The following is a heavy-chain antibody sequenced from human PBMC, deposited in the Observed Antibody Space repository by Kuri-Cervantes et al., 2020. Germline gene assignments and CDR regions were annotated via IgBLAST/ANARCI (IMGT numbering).Heavy chain of an antibody. J-gene: IGHJ4*02. CDR3: AREGQLVPENFFDY. V-gene: IGHV4-39*07. Sequence: SETLSLTCTVSGGSISSSSYYWGWIRQPPGKGLEWIGEINHSGSTNYNPSLKSRVTISVDTSKNQFSLQLNSVTPEDTAVYYCAREGQLVPENFFDYWGQGTLVTVSS. CDR1: GGSISSSSYY. CDR2: INHSGST. D-gene: IGHD6-13*01.